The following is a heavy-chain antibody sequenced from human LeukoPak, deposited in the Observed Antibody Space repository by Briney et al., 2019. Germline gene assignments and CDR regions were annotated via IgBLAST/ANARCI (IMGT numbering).Heavy chain of an antibody. V-gene: IGHV3-30*02. CDR3: AKGDSSSWYTATFDY. CDR2: IRYDGSNK. CDR1: GFTFSSYG. J-gene: IGHJ4*02. Sequence: GGSLRLSCAASGFTFSSYGMHWVRQAPGKGLEWVAFIRYDGSNKYYADSVKGRFTISRDNSKNTLYLQMNSLRAEDTAVYYCAKGDSSSWYTATFDYGGQGTLVTVSS. D-gene: IGHD6-13*01.